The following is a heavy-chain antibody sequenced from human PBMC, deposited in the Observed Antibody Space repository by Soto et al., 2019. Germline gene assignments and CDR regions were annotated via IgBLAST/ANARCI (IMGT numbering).Heavy chain of an antibody. Sequence: QVRLVQSGAEVKKPGASLRVSCKASGYTFSAYYIHWVRQAPGQGLEWMGIINPIGGDTSYARRFQGQITMTSDTSTSTVYMELTSLRSDDTAMYFCARALTEFDYWGPGALVTVSS. CDR2: INPIGGDT. J-gene: IGHJ4*02. V-gene: IGHV1-46*01. D-gene: IGHD7-27*01. CDR1: GYTFSAYY. CDR3: ARALTEFDY.